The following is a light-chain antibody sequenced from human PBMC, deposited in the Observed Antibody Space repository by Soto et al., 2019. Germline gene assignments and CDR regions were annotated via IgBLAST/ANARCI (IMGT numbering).Light chain of an antibody. CDR2: AAS. Sequence: DILMTQSPSSLSASAGDRVTITCRASQNVRTSLNWYQQKAGKAPKLLIYAASTLQLGVPSRFTCTGAGTEFTLTISSLQHDDVATYYCQQSTTAPPFTFGLGTKVE. CDR1: QNVRTS. J-gene: IGKJ2*01. V-gene: IGKV1-39*01. CDR3: QQSTTAPPFT.